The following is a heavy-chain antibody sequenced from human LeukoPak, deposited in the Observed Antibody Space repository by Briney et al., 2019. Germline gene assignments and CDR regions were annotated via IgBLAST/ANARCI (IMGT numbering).Heavy chain of an antibody. CDR1: GFTFSNAW. D-gene: IGHD5-18*01. J-gene: IGHJ4*02. V-gene: IGHV3-15*01. CDR2: IKSKTDGGTT. Sequence: PGGSLRLSCAAPGFTFSNAWMSWVRQAPGKGLEWVGRIKSKTDGGTTDYAAPVKGRFTISRDDSKNTLYLQMNSLKTEDTAVYYCTTSRVDTAMVDDYWGQGTLVTVSS. CDR3: TTSRVDTAMVDDY.